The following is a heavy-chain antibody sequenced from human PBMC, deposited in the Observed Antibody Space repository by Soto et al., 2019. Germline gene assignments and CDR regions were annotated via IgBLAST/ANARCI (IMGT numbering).Heavy chain of an antibody. J-gene: IGHJ4*02. Sequence: SETLSLTCTVSGGSISGYYWTWIRQPPGKGLEWIGYIYYSGSTNYNPSLKGRVTISVDTSKNQFSLKLSSVTAADTAVYYCASLIVGATTFGYYFDYWGQGTLVTVSS. D-gene: IGHD1-26*01. CDR1: GGSISGYY. CDR3: ASLIVGATTFGYYFDY. CDR2: IYYSGST. V-gene: IGHV4-59*01.